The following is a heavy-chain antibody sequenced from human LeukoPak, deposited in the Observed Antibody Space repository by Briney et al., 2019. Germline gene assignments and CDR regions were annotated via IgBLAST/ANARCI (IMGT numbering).Heavy chain of an antibody. Sequence: ASVKVSCKASGYTFTSYYMHWVRQAPGQGLEWMGWINPNSGGTNYAQKFQGRVTMTRDTSISTAYMELSRLRSDDTAVYYCARVTVRGVISDYWGQGTLVTVSS. CDR3: ARVTVRGVISDY. D-gene: IGHD3-10*01. CDR2: INPNSGGT. V-gene: IGHV1-2*02. J-gene: IGHJ4*02. CDR1: GYTFTSYY.